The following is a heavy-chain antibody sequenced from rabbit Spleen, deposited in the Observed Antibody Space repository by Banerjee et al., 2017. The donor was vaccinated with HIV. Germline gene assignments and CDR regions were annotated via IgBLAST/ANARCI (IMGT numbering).Heavy chain of an antibody. CDR2: IYAGSSGFT. Sequence: QSLEESGGDLVKPGASLTLTCTASGFSLTSSDYMCWVRQAPGKGLEWIACIYAGSSGFTYHASWAKGRFTISKTSSTTVTLQMTSLTAADTATYFCARDSGSSFSSYGMDLWGPGTLVTV. CDR3: ARDSGSSFSSYGMDL. V-gene: IGHV1S40*01. CDR1: GFSLTSSDY. J-gene: IGHJ6*01. D-gene: IGHD8-1*01.